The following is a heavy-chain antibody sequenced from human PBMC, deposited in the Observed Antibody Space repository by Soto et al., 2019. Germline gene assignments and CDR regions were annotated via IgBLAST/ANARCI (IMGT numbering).Heavy chain of an antibody. CDR1: GFSLSTSGVG. V-gene: IGHV2-5*02. CDR3: AQSNTAMDAFDY. D-gene: IGHD5-18*01. CDR2: IYWDDDK. Sequence: QITLKESGPTLVKPTQTLTLTCTFSGFSLSTSGVGVGWIRQPPGKALEWLALIYWDDDKRYSPSLKSRLTITKDTSKNPVVLTMTNMDPVDTATYYCAQSNTAMDAFDYWGQGTLVTVSS. J-gene: IGHJ4*02.